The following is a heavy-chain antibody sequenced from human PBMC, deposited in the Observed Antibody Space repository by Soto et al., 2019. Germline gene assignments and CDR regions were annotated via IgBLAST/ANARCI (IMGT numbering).Heavy chain of an antibody. CDR2: ITYDGSFQ. V-gene: IGHV3-30*18. CDR1: GFNFDHYG. Sequence: QVQLVESGGGVVQPGGSLRLSCQASGFNFDHYGMHWVRQAPGKGLEWVAVITYDGSFQYYADSVKGRFTISRDNSKNTLFLHLNTLKPEHTAVYHCAKDRVGGTFYTPLGFWGQGTLVTVSS. D-gene: IGHD1-7*01. J-gene: IGHJ4*02. CDR3: AKDRVGGTFYTPLGF.